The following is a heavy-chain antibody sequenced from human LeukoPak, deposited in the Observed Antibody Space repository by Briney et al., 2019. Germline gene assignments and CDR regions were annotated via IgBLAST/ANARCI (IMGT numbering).Heavy chain of an antibody. Sequence: SETLSLTCTVSGGSISSYYWSWIPQPPGKGLEWIGYIYYSGSTNYNPSLKSRVTISVDTSKNQFSLKLSSVTAEDTAVYYCARATGIAAAGKAPHFGLGYWGQGTLVTVSS. J-gene: IGHJ4*02. D-gene: IGHD6-13*01. CDR1: GGSISSYY. V-gene: IGHV4-59*01. CDR3: ARATGIAAAGKAPHFGLGY. CDR2: IYYSGST.